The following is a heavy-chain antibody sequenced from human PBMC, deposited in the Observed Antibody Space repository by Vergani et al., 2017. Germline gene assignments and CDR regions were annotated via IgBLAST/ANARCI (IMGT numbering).Heavy chain of an antibody. D-gene: IGHD2-21*01. J-gene: IGHJ4*02. CDR3: ARGALWWLRQIDS. CDR1: GDSMNTYY. Sequence: QVQLQESGPGLVKPSETLSLTCSVSGDSMNTYYWTWIRQPPGKGLEWIGYIYDSGDTKYNPPLNSRVTMSLDTSKNQFSLNLYSVTAADTAVYYCARGALWWLRQIDSWGQGTLVTVSS. V-gene: IGHV4-59*01. CDR2: IYDSGDT.